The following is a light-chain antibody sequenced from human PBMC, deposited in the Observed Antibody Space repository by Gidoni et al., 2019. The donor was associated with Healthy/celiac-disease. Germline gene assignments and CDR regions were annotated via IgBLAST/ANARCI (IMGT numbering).Light chain of an antibody. CDR3: QQSYSTPFT. CDR2: AAS. J-gene: IGKJ3*01. Sequence: DSQMTQSPSSRSASVGDRVTITCRASQSISSYLNWYQQKPGQAPKLLIYAASSLQSGVPSRFSGSGSGTDFTLTISSLPPEDFATYYCQQSYSTPFTFGPGTKVDIK. CDR1: QSISSY. V-gene: IGKV1-39*01.